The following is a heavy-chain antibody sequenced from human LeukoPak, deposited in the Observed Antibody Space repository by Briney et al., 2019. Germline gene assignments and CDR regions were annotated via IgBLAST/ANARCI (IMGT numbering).Heavy chain of an antibody. D-gene: IGHD6-19*01. CDR3: AARVAVAGYNWFDP. CDR1: GYTFTSYG. J-gene: IGHJ5*02. Sequence: GASVKVSCKASGYTFTSYGISWVRQAPGQGLEWMGWISAYNGNTNYAQKFQERVTITRDMSTSTAYMELSSLRSEDTAVYYCAARVAVAGYNWFDPWGQGTLVTVSS. CDR2: ISAYNGNT. V-gene: IGHV1-18*01.